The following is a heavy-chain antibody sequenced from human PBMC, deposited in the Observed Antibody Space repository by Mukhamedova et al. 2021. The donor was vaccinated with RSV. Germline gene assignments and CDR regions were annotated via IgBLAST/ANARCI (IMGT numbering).Heavy chain of an antibody. Sequence: VKGRFTISRDNSKNTLYLQMNSLRAEDTAVYYCAKGPEYDFWSGYSNFDYWGQGTLVTVPS. J-gene: IGHJ4*02. V-gene: IGHV3-23*01. CDR3: AKGPEYDFWSGYSNFDY. D-gene: IGHD3-3*01.